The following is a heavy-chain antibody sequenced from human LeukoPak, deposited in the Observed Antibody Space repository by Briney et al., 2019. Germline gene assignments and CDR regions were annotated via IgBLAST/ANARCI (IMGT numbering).Heavy chain of an antibody. D-gene: IGHD6-19*01. J-gene: IGHJ4*02. CDR1: GFTFSNYA. V-gene: IGHV3-23*01. CDR3: AKDQVSLAGRASYIDC. CDR2: ISGSGGNT. Sequence: PGGSLRLSCAASGFTFSNYAMSWVRQAPGKGLEWVSPISGSGGNTFYADSVKGRFTISRDNSKNTLYLQMNSLRVKDTAVYYCAKDQVSLAGRASYIDCWGQGTLVTISS.